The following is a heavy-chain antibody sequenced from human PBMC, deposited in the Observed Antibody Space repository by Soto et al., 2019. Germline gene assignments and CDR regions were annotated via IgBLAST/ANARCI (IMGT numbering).Heavy chain of an antibody. Sequence: QVQLQQWGAGLLKPSETLSLTCAVYGGSLNGNYWTWLRQTPGKGLEWIGEISPSGSTNYNPSLKSRVGISLDTSKDQFSLRMKSVTAADTAVYYGARERDSFLAASYYFDNWGQGTVVTVSS. CDR3: ARERDSFLAASYYFDN. CDR1: GGSLNGNY. V-gene: IGHV4-34*01. CDR2: ISPSGST. J-gene: IGHJ4*02. D-gene: IGHD6-19*01.